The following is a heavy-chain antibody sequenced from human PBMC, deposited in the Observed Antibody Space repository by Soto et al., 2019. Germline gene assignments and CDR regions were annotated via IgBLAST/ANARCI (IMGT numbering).Heavy chain of an antibody. Sequence: ASVKVSCKASGYTFTGYYMHCVRPAPGQGLEWMGWINPNSGGTNYAQKFQGWVTMTRDTSISTAYMEPSRLRSDDTAVYYCARAISLGGVSYAFDIWGQGTMVTVSS. J-gene: IGHJ3*02. CDR2: INPNSGGT. D-gene: IGHD2-8*01. CDR3: ARAISLGGVSYAFDI. V-gene: IGHV1-2*04. CDR1: GYTFTGYY.